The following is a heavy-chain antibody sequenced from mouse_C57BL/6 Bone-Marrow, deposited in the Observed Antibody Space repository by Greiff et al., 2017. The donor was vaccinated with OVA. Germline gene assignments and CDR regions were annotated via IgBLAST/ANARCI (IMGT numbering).Heavy chain of an antibody. V-gene: IGHV1-82*01. CDR1: GYAFSSSW. Sequence: VQLQQSGPELVKPGASVKLSCKASGYAFSSSWMNWVKQRPGKGLEWIGRIYPGDGDTNYNGKFKGKATLTADKSSSTAYMQLSSLTSEDSAVYFCARDYGSAWFAYWGQGTLVTVSA. CDR3: ARDYGSAWFAY. J-gene: IGHJ3*01. D-gene: IGHD1-1*01. CDR2: IYPGDGDT.